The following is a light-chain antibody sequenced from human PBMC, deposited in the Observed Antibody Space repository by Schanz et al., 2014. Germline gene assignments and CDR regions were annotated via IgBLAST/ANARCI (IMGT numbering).Light chain of an antibody. V-gene: IGLV2-8*01. J-gene: IGLJ3*02. CDR1: SSDFGAYNS. CDR2: EVT. Sequence: QSALTQPPSASGSPGQSVTISCTGTSSDFGAYNSVSWYQQHPGKAPKVIIYEVTKRPSGVPDRFSGSKSGNTASLTVSGLQAEDEADYYCSSYTSRSTLFGGGTKLTVL. CDR3: SSYTSRSTL.